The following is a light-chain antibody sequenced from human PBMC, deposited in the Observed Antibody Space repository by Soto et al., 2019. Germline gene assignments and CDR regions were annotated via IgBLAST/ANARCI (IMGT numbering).Light chain of an antibody. J-gene: IGKJ5*01. CDR1: QSVSSSY. Sequence: EIVLTQSPGTLSLSPGERATLSCRASQSVSSSYLAWYQQKPGQAPRLVIYGASSRATGIPDRFSGSGSGTDFTRTISRLETEDFAVYYCQQYGSSPPVTFGQGTRLEIK. CDR2: GAS. CDR3: QQYGSSPPVT. V-gene: IGKV3-20*01.